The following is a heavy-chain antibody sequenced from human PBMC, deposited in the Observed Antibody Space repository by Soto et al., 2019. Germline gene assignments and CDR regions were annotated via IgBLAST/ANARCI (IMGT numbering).Heavy chain of an antibody. D-gene: IGHD2-2*01. J-gene: IGHJ6*01. V-gene: IGHV1-18*04. CDR1: GYTFTSYG. CDR3: AREAGGYIVVVPADTYGMEV. Sequence: ASVKVSCKASGYTFTSYGISWVRQAPGQGLEWMGWISAYNGNTNYAQKLQGRVTMTTDTSTSTAYMELRSLRSDDTAVYYCAREAGGYIVVVPADTYGMEVWGQGTTVSLSS. CDR2: ISAYNGNT.